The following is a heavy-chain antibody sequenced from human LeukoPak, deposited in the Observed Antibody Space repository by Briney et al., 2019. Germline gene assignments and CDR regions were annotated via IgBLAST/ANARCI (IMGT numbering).Heavy chain of an antibody. CDR1: GFTFSSYW. V-gene: IGHV3-7*03. Sequence: VGSLRFSCAASGFTFSSYWMSWVRQAPGKGLEWVANIKQDGSEKYYVDSVKGRFTISRDNAKNSLYLQMNSLRAEDTAVYYCARDQHDFWSGYYNNYYFDYWGQGTLVTVSS. CDR2: IKQDGSEK. J-gene: IGHJ4*02. CDR3: ARDQHDFWSGYYNNYYFDY. D-gene: IGHD3-3*01.